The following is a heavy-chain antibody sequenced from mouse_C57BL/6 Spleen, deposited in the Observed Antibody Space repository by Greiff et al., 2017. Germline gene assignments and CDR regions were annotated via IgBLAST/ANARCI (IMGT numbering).Heavy chain of an antibody. CDR3: ARPTTTVLAYYFDY. CDR1: GYTFTSYW. J-gene: IGHJ2*01. Sequence: QVQLQQSGAELAKPGASVKLSCKASGYTFTSYWMHWVKQRPGQGLEWIGYINPSSGYTKYNQKFKDTATLTADKSSSTAYMQLSILTYEDSAVYYCARPTTTVLAYYFDYWGQGTTLTVSS. CDR2: INPSSGYT. V-gene: IGHV1-7*01. D-gene: IGHD1-1*01.